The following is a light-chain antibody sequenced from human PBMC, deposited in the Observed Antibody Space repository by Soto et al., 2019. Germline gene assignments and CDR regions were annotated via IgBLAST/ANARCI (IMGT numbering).Light chain of an antibody. V-gene: IGLV2-14*01. J-gene: IGLJ3*02. CDR2: EVG. CDR3: TSHTASSTWV. Sequence: QSALTQPASVSGSPGQSITISCTGTSSDVGYDNYVSWFQQHPGKAPKLMIYEVGRRPSGVSNRFSGSKSANTASLTISGLQAEDEADYYCTSHTASSTWVFGGGTKVTVL. CDR1: SSDVGYDNY.